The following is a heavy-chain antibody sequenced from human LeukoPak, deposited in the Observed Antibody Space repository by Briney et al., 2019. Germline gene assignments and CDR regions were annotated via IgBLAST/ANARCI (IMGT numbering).Heavy chain of an antibody. CDR1: GFIFSNYA. J-gene: IGHJ4*02. CDR2: ISSRGDST. V-gene: IGHV3-23*01. CDR3: VKGPRPDITVAHTVEN. Sequence: PGGSLRLSCAASGFIFSNYAMSWVRQVPGRGLEWVSTISSRGDSTYVADSVKGRFTISRDNSKNSLYLQMNTVRAEDTAVYYCVKGPRPDITVAHTVENRGQGTLVTVSS. D-gene: IGHD6-19*01.